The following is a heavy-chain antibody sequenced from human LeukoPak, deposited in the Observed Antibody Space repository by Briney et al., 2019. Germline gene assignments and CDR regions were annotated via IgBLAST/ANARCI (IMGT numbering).Heavy chain of an antibody. V-gene: IGHV3-30*18. D-gene: IGHD1-26*01. CDR2: ISYDGSNK. CDR1: GFTFSSYG. Sequence: GGSLRLSCAASGFTFSSYGMHWVRQAPGKGLEWVAVISYDGSNKYYADSVEGRFTISRDNSKNTLYLQMNSLRAEDTAVYYCAKAPGGTYYGGAFDIWGQGTMVTVSS. CDR3: AKAPGGTYYGGAFDI. J-gene: IGHJ3*02.